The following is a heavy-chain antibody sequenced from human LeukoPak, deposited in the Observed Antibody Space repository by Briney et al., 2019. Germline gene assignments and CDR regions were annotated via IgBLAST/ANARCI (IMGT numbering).Heavy chain of an antibody. CDR3: ARDRIGSDYGMDV. D-gene: IGHD2-15*01. CDR1: GGSISSYY. J-gene: IGHJ6*02. Sequence: PSETLSLTCTVSGGSISSYYWSWIRQPPGKGLEWIGYIYYSGSTNYNPSLKSRVTISVDTSKNQFSLKLSSVTAADTAVYYCARDRIGSDYGMDVWGQGTTVTVSS. V-gene: IGHV4-59*01. CDR2: IYYSGST.